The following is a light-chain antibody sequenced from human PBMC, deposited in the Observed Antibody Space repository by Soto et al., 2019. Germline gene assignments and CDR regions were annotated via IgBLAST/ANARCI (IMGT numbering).Light chain of an antibody. V-gene: IGKV1-5*03. CDR2: KAS. CDR1: QNIYIW. Sequence: DIQMTQSPSTLSASVGDRVTITCRASQNIYIWLAWYQQKPGKAPRVVINKASTLESGVPSRFSGSGLGTEFTLTIDSRQPDDFATYYCQHFNDYYVAFGQGTRVEVK. CDR3: QHFNDYYVA. J-gene: IGKJ1*01.